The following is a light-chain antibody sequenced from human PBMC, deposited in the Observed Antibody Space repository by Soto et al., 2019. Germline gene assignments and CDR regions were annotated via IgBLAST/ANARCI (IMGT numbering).Light chain of an antibody. CDR1: QGISSY. Sequence: AIRMTQSPWSLAASTGGRGTSTCRASQGISSYLAWYQQKPGKAPKLMIYAAYTLQSGVKSRFSGSGSGTDFTLTIRCLQSEDFATYYCQKYYSYPRTCGQGTKVDIK. CDR2: AAY. V-gene: IGKV1-8*01. CDR3: QKYYSYPRT. J-gene: IGKJ1*01.